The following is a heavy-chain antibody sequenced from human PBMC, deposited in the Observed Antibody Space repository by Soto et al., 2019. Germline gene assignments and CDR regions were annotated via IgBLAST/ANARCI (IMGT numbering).Heavy chain of an antibody. CDR3: ARDARGTRGFDEMDI. CDR1: GDTFTSYY. V-gene: IGHV1-2*02. CDR2: INPNSGDT. Sequence: ASVKVSCKAPGDTFTSYYLNWVRQAPGRGLEWMGWINPNSGDTEYAQNFQGRVTMTRDTSFNLVYMEMSGLMSDDTAVYYCARDARGTRGFDEMDIWGQGTTVTVSS. D-gene: IGHD3-9*01. J-gene: IGHJ6*02.